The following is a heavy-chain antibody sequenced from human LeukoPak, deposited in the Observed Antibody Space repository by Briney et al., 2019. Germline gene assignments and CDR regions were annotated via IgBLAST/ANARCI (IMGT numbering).Heavy chain of an antibody. V-gene: IGHV3-11*01. CDR3: AGVPRRQWLMDY. CDR2: ISSSGSTI. D-gene: IGHD6-19*01. Sequence: GGSLRLSCAASGFTFSDYYMSWIRQAPGKGLEWVSYISSSGSTIYYADSVKGRFTISRDNAKNSLYLQMNSLRDEDTAVYYCAGVPRRQWLMDYWGQGTLVTVSS. CDR1: GFTFSDYY. J-gene: IGHJ4*02.